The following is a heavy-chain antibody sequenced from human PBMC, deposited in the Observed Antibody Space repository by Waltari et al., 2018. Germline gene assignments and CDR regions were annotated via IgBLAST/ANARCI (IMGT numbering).Heavy chain of an antibody. CDR2: IMPDISET. D-gene: IGHD4-4*01. V-gene: IGHV1-69*08. CDR1: GGTFTSDS. J-gene: IGHJ6*03. CDR3: ARAAYSPYYMDV. Sequence: QVQLEQSGAEAKKPGSSVRVSCRASGGTFTSDSVNWVRQAPGKGLEWMGRIMPDISETNYAVKFQGRITIVADQSTGAVYMELSSLRPDDTAVYYCARAAYSPYYMDVWGKGTTVTVSS.